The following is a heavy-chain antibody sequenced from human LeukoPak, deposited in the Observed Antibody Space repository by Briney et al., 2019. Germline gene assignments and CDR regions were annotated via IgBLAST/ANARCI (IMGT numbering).Heavy chain of an antibody. CDR2: IHTSGST. D-gene: IGHD2-2*01. Sequence: QPSQTLSLTRTVSGGSISSGSYYWSWIRQPAGKGLEWIGRIHTSGSTNYNPSLKSRVTMSVDTSKNQFSLKLSSVTAADTAVYYCARWMEDCSSTSCYDAFDIWGQGTMVTVSS. J-gene: IGHJ3*02. V-gene: IGHV4-61*02. CDR3: ARWMEDCSSTSCYDAFDI. CDR1: GGSISSGSYY.